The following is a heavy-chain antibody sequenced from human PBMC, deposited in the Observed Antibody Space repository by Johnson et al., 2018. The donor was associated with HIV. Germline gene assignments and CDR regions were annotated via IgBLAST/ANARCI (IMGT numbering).Heavy chain of an antibody. CDR1: GFTFSSYG. Sequence: QVHLVESGGGVVQPGRSLRLSCAASGFTFSSYGMHWVRQAPGKGLEWVAVISYDGSNKYYADSVKGRFTISRDNSKNTLYLQMNSLRAEDTAVYYCAKDSTYYDSGGAFDIWGQGTMVTVSS. CDR3: AKDSTYYDSGGAFDI. CDR2: ISYDGSNK. J-gene: IGHJ3*02. D-gene: IGHD3-3*01. V-gene: IGHV3-30*18.